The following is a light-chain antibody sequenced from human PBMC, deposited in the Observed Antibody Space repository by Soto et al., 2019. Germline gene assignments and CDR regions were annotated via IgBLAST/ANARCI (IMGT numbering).Light chain of an antibody. CDR2: DVN. Sequence: SALTQPPSASGSPGQSVTISCTGTSSDVGAYIFVSWYQQHPGKAPKLMVYDVNRRPTGVPDRFFGSKSGNTASLTVSGLQAEDDADSYGVSFAGGTYVFGTGPKVTVL. CDR3: VSFAGGTYV. CDR1: SSDVGAYIF. V-gene: IGLV2-8*01. J-gene: IGLJ1*01.